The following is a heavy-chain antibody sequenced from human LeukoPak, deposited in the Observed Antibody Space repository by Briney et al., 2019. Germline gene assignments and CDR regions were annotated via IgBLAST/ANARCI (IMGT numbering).Heavy chain of an antibody. CDR3: AKGRTEGGTLALDY. CDR1: GFTFSSYW. Sequence: GGSLRLSCEASGFTFSSYWMNWVRQAPGKGLVWVAFIRYDGSNKYYADSVRGRLSISRDNSKNTLYLQVNSLRAEDTAGYYCAKGRTEGGTLALDYWGQGTLVTVSS. J-gene: IGHJ4*02. V-gene: IGHV3-30*02. D-gene: IGHD6-19*01. CDR2: IRYDGSNK.